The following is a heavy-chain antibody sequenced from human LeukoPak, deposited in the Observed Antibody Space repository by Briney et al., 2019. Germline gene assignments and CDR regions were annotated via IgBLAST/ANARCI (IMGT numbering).Heavy chain of an antibody. CDR2: IYTSGST. Sequence: SETLSLTCTVSGGSMSTHLWSWIRQPAGKGPEWIGRIYTSGSTNYNPSLKSRVTMSVDTSKNQFSLKLSSVTAADTAMYYCARDRAGYSGYEGDPFDVRGQGTMVTVSS. J-gene: IGHJ3*01. CDR1: GGSMSTHL. CDR3: ARDRAGYSGYEGDPFDV. D-gene: IGHD5-12*01. V-gene: IGHV4-4*07.